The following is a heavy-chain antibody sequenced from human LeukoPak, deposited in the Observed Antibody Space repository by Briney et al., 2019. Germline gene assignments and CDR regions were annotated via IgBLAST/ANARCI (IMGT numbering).Heavy chain of an antibody. CDR3: ARESTMIVVVYDAFDI. Sequence: ASVKVSCKASGDTFSIDYMHWVRQAPGQGLEWMGIINPSGGSRSYAQKFQGRVTMTRDTSISTAYMELSRLRSDDTAVYHCARESTMIVVVYDAFDIWGQGTMVTVSS. J-gene: IGHJ3*02. D-gene: IGHD3-22*01. V-gene: IGHV1-46*01. CDR2: INPSGGSR. CDR1: GDTFSIDY.